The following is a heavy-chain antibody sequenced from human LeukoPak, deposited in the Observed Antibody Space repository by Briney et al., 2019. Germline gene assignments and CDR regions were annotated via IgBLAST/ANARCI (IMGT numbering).Heavy chain of an antibody. CDR1: GFTFSSYS. J-gene: IGHJ4*02. D-gene: IGHD1-26*01. CDR3: AKKGATTGDFDY. CDR2: ISSSSSYI. Sequence: GGSLRLSCAASGFTFSSYSMNWIRQAPGKGLEWVSSISSSSSYIYYADSVKGRFTISRDNAKNSLYLQMNSLRAEDTAVYYCAKKGATTGDFDYWGQGTLVTVSS. V-gene: IGHV3-21*01.